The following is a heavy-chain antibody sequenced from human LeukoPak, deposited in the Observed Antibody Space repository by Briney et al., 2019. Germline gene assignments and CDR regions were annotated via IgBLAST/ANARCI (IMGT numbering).Heavy chain of an antibody. V-gene: IGHV1-8*01. CDR3: ARSVGYYGMDV. CDR1: GYTFTSYD. Sequence: ASVKVSCKAPGYTFTSYDINWVRQAAGQGLEWMGWMNPNSGNTGYAQKFQGRVTMTRNTSISTAYMELSSLRSEDTAVYYCARSVGYYGMDVWGQGTTVTVSS. D-gene: IGHD2-15*01. CDR2: MNPNSGNT. J-gene: IGHJ6*02.